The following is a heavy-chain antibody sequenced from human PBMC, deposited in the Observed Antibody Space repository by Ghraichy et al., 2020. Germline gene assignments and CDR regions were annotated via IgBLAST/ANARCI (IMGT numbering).Heavy chain of an antibody. J-gene: IGHJ4*02. V-gene: IGHV4-59*01. D-gene: IGHD4-23*01. CDR2: IYYSGST. CDR1: GGSISSYY. CDR3: ARSRDYGGNSPLDY. Sequence: SETLSLTCTVSGGSISSYYWSWIRQPPGKGLEWIGYIYYSGSTNYNPSLKSRVTISVDTSKNQFSLKLSSVTAADTAVYYCARSRDYGGNSPLDYWGQGTLVTGSS.